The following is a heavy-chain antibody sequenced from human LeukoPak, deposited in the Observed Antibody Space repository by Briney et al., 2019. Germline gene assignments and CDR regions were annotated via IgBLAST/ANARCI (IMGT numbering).Heavy chain of an antibody. CDR3: VTIRSYYFDY. CDR2: IRYDGSNK. Sequence: PGGSLRLSCAASGFTFSSYGIHWVRQAPGKGLEWVAFIRYDGSNKYYADSVKGRFTISRDNSKNTLYLQMNSLGAEDTAVYYCVTIRSYYFDYWGQGTLVTVSS. J-gene: IGHJ4*02. CDR1: GFTFSSYG. D-gene: IGHD3-16*02. V-gene: IGHV3-30*02.